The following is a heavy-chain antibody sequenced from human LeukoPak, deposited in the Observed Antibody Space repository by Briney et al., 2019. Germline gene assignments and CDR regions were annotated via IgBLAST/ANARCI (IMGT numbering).Heavy chain of an antibody. V-gene: IGHV1-69*05. Sequence: SVKVSCKASGGTFSSYAISWVRQAPGQGLEWMGGIIPIFGTANYAQKFQGRVTITTDESTSTAYMELSSLRSEDTAVYYCARGAHFVVVPVGWFDPWGQGTLVTVSS. J-gene: IGHJ5*02. CDR1: GGTFSSYA. CDR3: ARGAHFVVVPVGWFDP. D-gene: IGHD2-2*01. CDR2: IIPIFGTA.